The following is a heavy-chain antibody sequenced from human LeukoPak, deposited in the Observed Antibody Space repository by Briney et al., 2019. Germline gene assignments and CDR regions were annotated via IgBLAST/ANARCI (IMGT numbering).Heavy chain of an antibody. D-gene: IGHD4-23*01. J-gene: IGHJ6*04. Sequence: PGGSLRLSCAASGFTFDDYAMHWVRQAPGKGLEWVSLISWDGGSTYYADSVKGRFTISRDNSKNSLYLQMNSLRAEDTALYYCAKDIGGYGGNSKMDAWGKGTTVTVSS. CDR1: GFTFDDYA. V-gene: IGHV3-43D*03. CDR3: AKDIGGYGGNSKMDA. CDR2: ISWDGGST.